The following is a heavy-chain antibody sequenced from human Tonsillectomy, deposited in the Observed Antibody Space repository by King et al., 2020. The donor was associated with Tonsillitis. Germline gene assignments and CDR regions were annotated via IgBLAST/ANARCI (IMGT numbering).Heavy chain of an antibody. D-gene: IGHD3-3*01. CDR3: AGSSILAMDFNYFDA. Sequence: QLQESGPGLVKPSETLSLTCSVSGWSISNYYWTWLRQPAGKELEWIGRVHGSGSTRYNPSLQSRITMSADTSKNQISLTLTSVTAADTAVYYCAGSSILAMDFNYFDAWGQGIQVTVSP. J-gene: IGHJ5*02. V-gene: IGHV4-4*07. CDR1: GWSISNYY. CDR2: VHGSGST.